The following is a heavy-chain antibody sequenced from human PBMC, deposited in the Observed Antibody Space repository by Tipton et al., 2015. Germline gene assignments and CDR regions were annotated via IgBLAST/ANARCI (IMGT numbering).Heavy chain of an antibody. CDR1: GGSISSSYW. Sequence: TLSLTCAVSGGSISSSYWWSWVRQPPGKGLEWIGEIYHSGSTNYNPSLKSRVTMSVDTSKNQFSLHLSSVTAADTAVYYCAREVWYNDSTGYDYWGQGTLVTVSS. D-gene: IGHD3-22*01. V-gene: IGHV4-4*02. CDR3: AREVWYNDSTGYDY. J-gene: IGHJ4*02. CDR2: IYHSGST.